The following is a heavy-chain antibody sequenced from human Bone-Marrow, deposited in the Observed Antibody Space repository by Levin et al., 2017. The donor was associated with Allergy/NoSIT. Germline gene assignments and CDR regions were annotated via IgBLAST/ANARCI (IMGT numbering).Heavy chain of an antibody. J-gene: IGHJ6*03. Sequence: SETLSLTCAVSGYSITEYYWGWIRQPPGKGLEWIGTIYHGGDIYYNPSLRSRVTISIDTSKNQFSLKVTSMTAAGSAVYYCAREYYLDVWGKGTTVTVSS. CDR2: IYHGGDI. CDR1: GYSITEYY. CDR3: AREYYLDV. V-gene: IGHV4-38-2*02.